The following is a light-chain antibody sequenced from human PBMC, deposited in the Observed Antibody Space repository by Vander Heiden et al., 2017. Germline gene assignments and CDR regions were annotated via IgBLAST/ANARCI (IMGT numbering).Light chain of an antibody. Sequence: QSALTQPASVSGSPGQSITISCTGPSSDVGGYNYVSWYQQHPGKAPKLMIYDVSYRPSGVSNRFSGSKSGNTASLTISGLQAEDEADYYCSSYTSSSTLVFGGGTKLTVL. CDR3: SSYTSSSTLV. CDR2: DVS. J-gene: IGLJ3*02. V-gene: IGLV2-14*03. CDR1: SSDVGGYNY.